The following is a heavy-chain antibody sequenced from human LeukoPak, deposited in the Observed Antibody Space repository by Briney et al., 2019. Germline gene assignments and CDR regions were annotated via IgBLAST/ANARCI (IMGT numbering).Heavy chain of an antibody. CDR2: IYYSGST. CDR3: ARARGRGYYYYMDV. D-gene: IGHD3-10*01. Sequence: PSRTLSLTCTVSGGSISSGGYYWSWIRQHPGKGLEWIGYIYYSGSTYYNPSLKSRVTISVDTSKNQFSLKLSSVTAADTAVYYCARARGRGYYYYMDVWGKGTTVTVSS. CDR1: GGSISSGGYY. J-gene: IGHJ6*03. V-gene: IGHV4-31*03.